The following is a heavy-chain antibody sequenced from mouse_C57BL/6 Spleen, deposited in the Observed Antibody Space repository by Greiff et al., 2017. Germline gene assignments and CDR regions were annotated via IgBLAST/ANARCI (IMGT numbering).Heavy chain of an antibody. J-gene: IGHJ4*01. Sequence: QVQLQQSGAELVRPGASVTLSCKASGYTFTDYEMHWVKQTPVHGLEWIGAIDPETGGTAYNQKFKGKAILTADKSSSTAYMELRSVTSEDSAVYYCTRFTTVVDDAMDYWGQGTSVTVSS. CDR1: GYTFTDYE. CDR2: IDPETGGT. D-gene: IGHD1-1*01. CDR3: TRFTTVVDDAMDY. V-gene: IGHV1-15*01.